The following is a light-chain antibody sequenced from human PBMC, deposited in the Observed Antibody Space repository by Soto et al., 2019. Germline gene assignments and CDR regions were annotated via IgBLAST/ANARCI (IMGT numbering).Light chain of an antibody. CDR3: QQYNNWPRGT. J-gene: IGKJ3*01. CDR2: AST. Sequence: EIVLTQSPGTLSLSPGERATLSCRASQSVSSNHLAWYQQKPGQAPRLLIFASTGRPTVIPDRFTGSGSGTDFTLTISRLEPEDFAVYYCQQYNNWPRGTFGPGTKVDIK. V-gene: IGKV3-20*01. CDR1: QSVSSNH.